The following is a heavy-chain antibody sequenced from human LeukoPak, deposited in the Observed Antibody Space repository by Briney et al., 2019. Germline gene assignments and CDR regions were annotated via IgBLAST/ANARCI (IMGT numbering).Heavy chain of an antibody. D-gene: IGHD3-22*01. J-gene: IGHJ5*02. CDR2: IYYSGST. V-gene: IGHV4-39*07. CDR1: GGSISSSSYY. CDR3: ARHAIASDYYDSSGYFNWFDP. Sequence: SETLSLTCTVSGGSISSSSYYWGWIRQPPGKGLEWIGSIYYSGSTYYNPSLKSRVTISVDTSKNQFSLKLSSVTAADTAVYYCARHAIASDYYDSSGYFNWFDPWGQGTLVTVSS.